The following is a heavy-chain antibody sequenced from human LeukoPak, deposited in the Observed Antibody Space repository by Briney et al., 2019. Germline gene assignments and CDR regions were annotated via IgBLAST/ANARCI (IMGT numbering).Heavy chain of an antibody. J-gene: IGHJ4*02. CDR3: ARVSSSSWYKDLDY. Sequence: PGGSLRLSCAASGFTFSSYAMHWVRQAPGKGLEYVSAISSNGGSTYYANSVKGRFTISRDNSKNTLYLQMGSLRAEDMAVYYCARVSSSSWYKDLDYWGQGTLVTVSS. CDR1: GFTFSSYA. V-gene: IGHV3-64*01. CDR2: ISSNGGST. D-gene: IGHD6-13*01.